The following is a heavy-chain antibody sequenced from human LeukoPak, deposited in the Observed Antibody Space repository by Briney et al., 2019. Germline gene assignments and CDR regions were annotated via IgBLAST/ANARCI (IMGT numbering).Heavy chain of an antibody. CDR2: IKQDRSEK. CDR3: ASAIRRGSSGYPYYFDY. CDR1: GFTFSSYW. Sequence: GGSLRLSCAASGFTFSSYWMSWVRQAPGKGLEWVANIKQDRSEKYYVDSVKGRFTISRDNAKNSLYLQMNSLKAEDTAVYYCASAIRRGSSGYPYYFDYWGQGTLVTVSS. J-gene: IGHJ4*02. D-gene: IGHD3-22*01. V-gene: IGHV3-7*01.